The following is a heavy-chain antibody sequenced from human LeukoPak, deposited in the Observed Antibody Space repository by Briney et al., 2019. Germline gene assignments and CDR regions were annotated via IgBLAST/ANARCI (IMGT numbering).Heavy chain of an antibody. D-gene: IGHD3-10*01. CDR2: ISSSGSTI. Sequence: GGSLRLSCAASGFTFSDYYMSWIRQAPGKGLEWVSYISSSGSTIYYADSVKGRFTISRDNAKNSLYLQMNSLRAEDTAVYYCARDQYYYGSGSYYSDYWGQGTLVTVSS. J-gene: IGHJ4*02. V-gene: IGHV3-11*01. CDR3: ARDQYYYGSGSYYSDY. CDR1: GFTFSDYY.